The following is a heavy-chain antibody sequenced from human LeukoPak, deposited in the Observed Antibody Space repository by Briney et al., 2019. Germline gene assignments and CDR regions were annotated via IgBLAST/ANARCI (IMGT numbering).Heavy chain of an antibody. D-gene: IGHD3-3*01. CDR1: GFTFSSYW. Sequence: PGGSLRLSCAASGFTFSSYWMHWVRQAPGKGLVWVSRINSDGSSTSYADSVKGRFTISRDNAKNTLYLQMNSLRAEDTAVYYCAKDDDFWSGVDYWGQGTLVTVSS. CDR2: INSDGSST. J-gene: IGHJ4*02. V-gene: IGHV3-74*01. CDR3: AKDDDFWSGVDY.